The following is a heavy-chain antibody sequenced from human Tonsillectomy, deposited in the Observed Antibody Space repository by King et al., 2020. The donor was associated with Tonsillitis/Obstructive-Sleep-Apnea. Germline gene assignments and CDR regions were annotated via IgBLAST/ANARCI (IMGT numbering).Heavy chain of an antibody. CDR3: ASSTIFGVVIYYMDV. V-gene: IGHV1-18*01. CDR2: ISPKNVKP. D-gene: IGHD3-3*01. J-gene: IGHJ6*03. Sequence: QLVQSGGEVKKPGASVKVSCKAAGYTFTNYVISWVRQAPGQGLEWMGWISPKNVKPHYDQKLQGRATRTPDTSTSTAYMELRSLRSDDTAVYYCASSTIFGVVIYYMDVWGKGTTVTVSS. CDR1: GYTFTNYV.